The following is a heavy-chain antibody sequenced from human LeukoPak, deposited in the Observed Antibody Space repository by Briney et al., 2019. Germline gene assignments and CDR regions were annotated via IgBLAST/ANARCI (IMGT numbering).Heavy chain of an antibody. CDR3: ASSSITMVRGALNDY. J-gene: IGHJ4*02. CDR2: IYTSGST. Sequence: SETLSLTCTVSGGSISSGSYYWSWIRQPAGKGLEWIGRIYTSGSTNYNPSLKCRVTISVDTSKNQFSLKLSSVTAADTAVYYCASSSITMVRGALNDYWGQGTLVTVSS. D-gene: IGHD3-10*01. CDR1: GGSISSGSYY. V-gene: IGHV4-61*02.